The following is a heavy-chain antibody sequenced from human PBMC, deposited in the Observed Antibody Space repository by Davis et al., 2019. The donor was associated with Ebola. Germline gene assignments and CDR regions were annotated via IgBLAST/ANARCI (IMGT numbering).Heavy chain of an antibody. V-gene: IGHV4-30-4*08. CDR3: ARARVVPGVWFDP. D-gene: IGHD2-2*01. Sequence: SETLSLTCTVSGGSISSGGYYWSWIRQPPGKGLEWIGYIYDSGRSYFNPSLKSRITISADTSQNQFSLKLNSVTAADTAVYYCARARVVPGVWFDPWGQGTQVTVSS. J-gene: IGHJ5*02. CDR1: GGSISSGGYY. CDR2: IYDSGRS.